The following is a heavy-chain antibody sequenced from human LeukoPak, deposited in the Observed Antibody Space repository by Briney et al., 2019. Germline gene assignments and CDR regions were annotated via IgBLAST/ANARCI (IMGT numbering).Heavy chain of an antibody. CDR3: ARADILTGNFDY. CDR1: GGSISSYY. D-gene: IGHD3-9*01. V-gene: IGHV4-59*08. Sequence: SETLSLTCTVSGGSISSYYWSWIRQPPGKGLEWIGYIYYSGSTNYNPSLKSRVTISVDTSKNQFSLKLSSVTAADTAVYYCARADILTGNFDYWGQGTLVTVSS. CDR2: IYYSGST. J-gene: IGHJ4*02.